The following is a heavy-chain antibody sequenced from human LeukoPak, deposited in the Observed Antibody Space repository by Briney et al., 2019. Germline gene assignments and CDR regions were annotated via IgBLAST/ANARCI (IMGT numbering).Heavy chain of an antibody. CDR3: TTPFRSGSYFGFDY. CDR2: ISSSGSTI. J-gene: IGHJ4*02. V-gene: IGHV3-11*04. CDR1: GFTFSDYY. Sequence: GGSLRLSCAASGFTFSDYYMSWIRQAPGEGLEWVSYISSSGSTIYYADSVKGRFTISRDNAKNSLYLQMNSLRAEDTAVYYCTTPFRSGSYFGFDYWGQGALVTVSS. D-gene: IGHD1-26*01.